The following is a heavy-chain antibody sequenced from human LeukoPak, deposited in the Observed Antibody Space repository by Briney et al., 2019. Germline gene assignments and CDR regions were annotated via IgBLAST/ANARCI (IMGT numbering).Heavy chain of an antibody. Sequence: GSLRLSCAASGFTFSRYWMSWVRQAPGKGLEWVANIREDGSDKYYVNSVKGRFAISRDNAKNSLYLQMNSLRAEDTAVYYCARGQDWNHDYWGQGTLVTVSS. J-gene: IGHJ4*02. V-gene: IGHV3-7*01. CDR1: GFTFSRYW. D-gene: IGHD1-1*01. CDR3: ARGQDWNHDY. CDR2: IREDGSDK.